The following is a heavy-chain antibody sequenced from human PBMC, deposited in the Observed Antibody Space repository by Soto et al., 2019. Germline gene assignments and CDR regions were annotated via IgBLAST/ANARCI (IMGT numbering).Heavy chain of an antibody. CDR2: ISGSGTSI. Sequence: EVKLSESGGGLVQPGGSLRLSCAASGFSFDNYAMSWVRVAPGKGLEWVSGISGSGTSIDYADSVKGRFTISRDNSKNTLYLQMDGLRDEDTAQYYCAKDRMLGSGTLSSFPSWGQGVQVTVSS. J-gene: IGHJ4*02. D-gene: IGHD3-10*01. V-gene: IGHV3-23*01. CDR3: AKDRMLGSGTLSSFPS. CDR1: GFSFDNYA.